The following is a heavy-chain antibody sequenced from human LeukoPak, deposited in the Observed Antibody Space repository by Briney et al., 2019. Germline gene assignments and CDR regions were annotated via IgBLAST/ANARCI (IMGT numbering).Heavy chain of an antibody. D-gene: IGHD5-18*01. J-gene: IGHJ5*02. CDR1: GYTFSSYS. Sequence: GASVKVSCKASGYTFSSYSISWVRQAPGQGPEWMGWISGYNGNTHYAQKLQGRVTMTTDTSTNTAYMELRSLRSNDTAVYYCARDPGYSYGYNWFDPWGQGTLVTVSS. CDR2: ISGYNGNT. V-gene: IGHV1-18*01. CDR3: ARDPGYSYGYNWFDP.